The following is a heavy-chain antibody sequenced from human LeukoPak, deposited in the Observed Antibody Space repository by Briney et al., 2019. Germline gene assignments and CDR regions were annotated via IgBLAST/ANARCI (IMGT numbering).Heavy chain of an antibody. V-gene: IGHV3-23*01. Sequence: GGSLRLSCAASRFTFSSYALSWVRQAPGKGLEWVSVISSSGETTYYADSVKGRFTISRDNSKNTLYLQMNSLRAEDTAVYYCATLPEWLRFASGWIDYWGQGTLVTVSS. CDR3: ATLPEWLRFASGWIDY. CDR2: ISSSGETT. D-gene: IGHD5-12*01. J-gene: IGHJ4*02. CDR1: RFTFSSYA.